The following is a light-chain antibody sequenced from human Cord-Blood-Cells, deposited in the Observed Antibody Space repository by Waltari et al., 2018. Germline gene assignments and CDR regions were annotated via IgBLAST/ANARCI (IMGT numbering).Light chain of an antibody. CDR1: SSDVGSYNL. CDR2: EGS. CDR3: CSDAGSSTYV. Sequence: QSALTQPASVSGSPGQSITISCTVTSSDVGSYNLVSWYQQHPGKAPKLMIYEGSKRPSGVSNRFSGSKSGNTASLTISGLHAEDEADYYCCSDAGSSTYVFGTGTKVTVL. V-gene: IGLV2-23*01. J-gene: IGLJ1*01.